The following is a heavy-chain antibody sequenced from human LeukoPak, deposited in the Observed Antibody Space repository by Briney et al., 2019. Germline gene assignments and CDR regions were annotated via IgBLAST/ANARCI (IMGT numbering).Heavy chain of an antibody. J-gene: IGHJ6*03. CDR1: GFTFSTYT. D-gene: IGHD2-15*01. CDR3: ARVPSDRTKYMDV. V-gene: IGHV3-21*01. Sequence: GGSLRLSCAASGFTFSTYTLKWVRQAPGKGLEWVSSISSSSSYIYYADSVKGRFTISRDNAKNSLYLQMNSLRAEDTALYYCARVPSDRTKYMDVWGKGTPVTVSS. CDR2: ISSSSSYI.